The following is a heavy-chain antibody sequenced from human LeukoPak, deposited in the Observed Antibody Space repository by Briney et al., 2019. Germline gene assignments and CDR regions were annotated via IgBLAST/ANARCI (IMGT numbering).Heavy chain of an antibody. Sequence: PSETLSLTCSVSGVPISTYYWSWLRQSPGKGLEWVAYVYYNGDIMYNPSPKSRVTISLATSKNQFSLSMTSVTAADTAVYFCATTWYYDSRGYLFDDWGHGTLVTVSS. V-gene: IGHV4-59*01. CDR3: ATTWYYDSRGYLFDD. CDR2: VYYNGDI. J-gene: IGHJ4*01. CDR1: GVPISTYY. D-gene: IGHD3-22*01.